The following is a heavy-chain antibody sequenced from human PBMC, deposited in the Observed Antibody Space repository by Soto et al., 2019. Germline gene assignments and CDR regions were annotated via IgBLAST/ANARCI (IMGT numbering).Heavy chain of an antibody. V-gene: IGHV3-33*01. J-gene: IGHJ4*02. CDR2: IWYDGSDR. D-gene: IGHD4-4*01. CDR3: ARDVGTTVTTRKSGAMDY. Sequence: QVRLVESGGGVVQPGMSLRLSCAASGFTFSSRGMHWVRQAPGKGLEWVAIIWYDGSDRYHADSVKGRFTISRDNSKNPVYLQMNSLRVEDTAVYYCARDVGTTVTTRKSGAMDYWGQGTLVTVSS. CDR1: GFTFSSRG.